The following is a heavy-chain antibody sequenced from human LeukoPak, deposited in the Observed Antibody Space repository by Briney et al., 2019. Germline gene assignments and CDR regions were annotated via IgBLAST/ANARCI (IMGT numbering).Heavy chain of an antibody. CDR2: ISWNSGSI. D-gene: IGHD5-24*01. J-gene: IGHJ4*02. V-gene: IGHV3-9*01. CDR1: GFTFDDYA. CDR3: AARDGYNSLDY. Sequence: GRSLRLSCAASGFTFDDYAMHWVRQAPGKGLEWVSGISWNSGSIGYADSVKGRFTISRDNAKNSLYLQMNSLRAEDTAVYYCAARDGYNSLDYWGQGTLVTVSS.